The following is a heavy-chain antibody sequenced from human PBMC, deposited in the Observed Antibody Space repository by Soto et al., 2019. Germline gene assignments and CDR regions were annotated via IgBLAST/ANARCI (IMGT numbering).Heavy chain of an antibody. Sequence: GGSLRLSCAASGFTFSSYSMNWVRQAPGKGLEWVSALWYNRSNKYYADSVKGRFTISRDNSKNTLYLQMNSLRAEDTAVYYCARGTGITFGGATRLPHYYYGMDVWGQGTTVTVSS. CDR3: ARGTGITFGGATRLPHYYYGMDV. D-gene: IGHD3-16*01. V-gene: IGHV3-33*08. J-gene: IGHJ6*02. CDR2: LWYNRSNK. CDR1: GFTFSSYS.